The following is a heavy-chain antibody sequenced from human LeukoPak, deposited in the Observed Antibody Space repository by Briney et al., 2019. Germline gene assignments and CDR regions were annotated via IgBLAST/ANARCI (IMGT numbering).Heavy chain of an antibody. CDR2: ISDGGGST. CDR3: AKGAPTMILVVVES. V-gene: IGHV3-23*01. CDR1: GFTFRSYA. D-gene: IGHD3-22*01. Sequence: GGSLRLSCAASGFTFRSYAMSWVRQAPGKGLEWVSTISDGGGSTYHADSVKGRFTISRDNSKNTLYLQMNSLRAEDTAVYYCAKGAPTMILVVVESWGQGTLVTVSS. J-gene: IGHJ4*02.